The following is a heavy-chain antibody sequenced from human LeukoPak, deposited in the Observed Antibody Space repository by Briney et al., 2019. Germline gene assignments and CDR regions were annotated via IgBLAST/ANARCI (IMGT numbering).Heavy chain of an antibody. J-gene: IGHJ4*02. V-gene: IGHV1-24*01. CDR3: ATYSPGPPTASFDY. D-gene: IGHD2-15*01. Sequence: ASVKVSCKVSGYTLTELSVHWVRQAPGKGLEWMGGFDPEDGETIYAQKFQGRVTMTEDTSTDTAYMELSSLRSEDTAVYYCATYSPGPPTASFDYWGQGTLVTVSS. CDR2: FDPEDGET. CDR1: GYTLTELS.